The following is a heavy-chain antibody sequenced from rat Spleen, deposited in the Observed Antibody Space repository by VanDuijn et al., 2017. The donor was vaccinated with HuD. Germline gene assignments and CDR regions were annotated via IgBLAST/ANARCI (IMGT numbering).Heavy chain of an antibody. CDR1: GFTFNNYW. D-gene: IGHD1-5*01. J-gene: IGHJ2*01. CDR3: ASPLGTGDY. CDR2: ISTGGGHP. V-gene: IGHV5-31*01. Sequence: EVQLVESGGGLVQPGRSLKLSCVASGFTFNNYWMTWIRQAPGKGLEWVASISTGGGHPYYRDSVKGRFIISRDNAKSTLYLQMDSLRSEDTATYYCASPLGTGDYWGQGVMVTVSS.